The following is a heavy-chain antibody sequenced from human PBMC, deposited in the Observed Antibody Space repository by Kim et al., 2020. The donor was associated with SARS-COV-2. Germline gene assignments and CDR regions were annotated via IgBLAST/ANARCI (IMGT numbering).Heavy chain of an antibody. J-gene: IGHJ4*02. CDR3: ARNSRGAAAGFDY. Sequence: SETLSLTCTVAGGSVNSYYWSWIRQPPGKGLEWIGYIYYSGTRTYNPSLKSRVIISVDTAKNQFSLDLTPITAGDTAVYYCARNSRGAAAGFDYWGQGALVTVSS. CDR2: IYYSGTR. V-gene: IGHV4-59*02. D-gene: IGHD6-13*01. CDR1: GGSVNSYY.